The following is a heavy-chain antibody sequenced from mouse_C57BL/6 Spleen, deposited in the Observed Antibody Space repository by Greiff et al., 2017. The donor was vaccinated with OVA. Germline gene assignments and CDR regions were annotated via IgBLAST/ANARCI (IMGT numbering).Heavy chain of an antibody. J-gene: IGHJ4*01. D-gene: IGHD2-10*01. CDR1: GYTFTDYE. CDR3: TRAYYGNAYAMDY. CDR2: IDPETGGT. V-gene: IGHV1-15*01. Sequence: QVQLQQSGAELVRPGASVTLSCKASGYTFTDYEMHWVKQTPVHGLEWIGAIDPETGGTAYNQKFKGKAILTADKSSSTAYMELRSLTSEDSAVCYWTRAYYGNAYAMDYWGQGTSGTVSS.